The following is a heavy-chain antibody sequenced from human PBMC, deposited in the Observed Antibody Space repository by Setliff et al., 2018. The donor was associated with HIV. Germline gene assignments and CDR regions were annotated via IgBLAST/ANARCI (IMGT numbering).Heavy chain of an antibody. CDR1: GGSFSGYY. D-gene: IGHD3-22*01. CDR2: INHSGST. V-gene: IGHV4-34*01. Sequence: SETLSLTCAVYGGSFSGYYWSWIRQPPGKGLEWIGEINHSGSTNYNPSLKSRVTISVDTSKNQFSLNLSTVTAADTAVYYCARRDYYDSSGLIDYWGQGTLVTVSS. CDR3: ARRDYYDSSGLIDY. J-gene: IGHJ4*02.